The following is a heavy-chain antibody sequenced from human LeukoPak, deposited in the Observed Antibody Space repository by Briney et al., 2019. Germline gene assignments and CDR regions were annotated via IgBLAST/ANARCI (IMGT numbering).Heavy chain of an antibody. J-gene: IGHJ6*02. CDR3: ARDFLWFGELSHTSYGMDV. D-gene: IGHD3-10*01. CDR2: IYTSGST. CDR1: GGSISSYY. V-gene: IGHV4-4*07. Sequence: SETLSLTCTVSGGSISSYYWSWIRQPAGKGLEWIGRIYTSGSTNYNPSLKSRVTMSVDTSKNQFSLKLSSVTAADTAVYYCARDFLWFGELSHTSYGMDVWGQGTTVTVSS.